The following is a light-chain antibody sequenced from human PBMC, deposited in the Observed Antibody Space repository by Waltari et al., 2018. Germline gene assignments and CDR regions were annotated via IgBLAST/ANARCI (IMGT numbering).Light chain of an antibody. J-gene: IGLJ3*02. CDR3: LLYMGSGNWV. V-gene: IGLV8-61*01. CDR1: SGSVTPGND. Sequence: QTVVTEEPSFSVSPGGKVTLTRALNSGSVTPGNDPSWYQQTPGQAPRPPIYRTNTRSSGVPDRFSGSILGNKAALTITGAQADDDSDYYCLLYMGSGNWVFGGGTKLTVL. CDR2: RTN.